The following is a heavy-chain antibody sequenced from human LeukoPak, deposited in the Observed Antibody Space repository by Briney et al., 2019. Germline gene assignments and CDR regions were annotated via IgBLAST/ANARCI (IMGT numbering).Heavy chain of an antibody. CDR2: RNTGGSA. CDR3: ARYTGGGYGRYYFDY. V-gene: IGHV4-61*02. J-gene: IGHJ4*02. CDR1: GGSISSTTHF. D-gene: IGHD5-18*01. Sequence: SETLSLTCTVSGGSISSTTHFWSWVRQPAGKGLEWIGRRNTGGSANYNPSLGGRVTISVDTSKDQFSLKLDSVTAADTAVYYCARYTGGGYGRYYFDYWGQGTLVTVSS.